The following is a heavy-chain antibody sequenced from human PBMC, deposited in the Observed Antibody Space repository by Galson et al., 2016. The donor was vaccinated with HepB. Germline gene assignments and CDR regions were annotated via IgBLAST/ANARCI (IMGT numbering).Heavy chain of an antibody. V-gene: IGHV3-33*01. Sequence: SLRLSCAASAFTFSSHGMHWVRQAPGKGLEWVAVIWYDGRKKHYADSVKGRFTISRDNSKNTLYLQMSSLRDDDTAVYFCARDIGRNWFDPWGQGTLVTVSS. J-gene: IGHJ5*02. D-gene: IGHD1-26*01. CDR2: IWYDGRKK. CDR1: AFTFSSHG. CDR3: ARDIGRNWFDP.